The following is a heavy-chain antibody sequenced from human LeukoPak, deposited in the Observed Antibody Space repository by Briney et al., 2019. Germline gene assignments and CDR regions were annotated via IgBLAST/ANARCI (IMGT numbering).Heavy chain of an antibody. D-gene: IGHD3-3*01. V-gene: IGHV4-61*02. CDR3: ARVGRFLEWYYYYGMDV. CDR1: GGSISSGSYY. CDR2: IYTSGST. J-gene: IGHJ6*02. Sequence: SQTLSLTCTVSGGSISSGSYYWSWIRQPAGKGLEWIGRIYTSGSTNYNPSLKSRVTISVDTSKNQFSLKLSSVTAADTAVYYCARVGRFLEWYYYYGMDVWGQGTTVTVSS.